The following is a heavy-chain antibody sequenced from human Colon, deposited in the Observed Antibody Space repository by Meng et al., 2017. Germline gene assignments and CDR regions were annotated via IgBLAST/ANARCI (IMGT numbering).Heavy chain of an antibody. V-gene: IGHV3-7*01. CDR1: GFTISHLY. CDR3: ARSRAIAD. D-gene: IGHD2-21*01. J-gene: IGHJ4*02. CDR2: INEDGGEK. Sequence: GGFLRSSFAAPGFTISHLYVTWVRQAPGKGLEWVANINEDGGEKYHVDSVKGRFTISRDNAKNSLYLQMNSLRAEDTAVYYCARSRAIADWGQGTLVTVSS.